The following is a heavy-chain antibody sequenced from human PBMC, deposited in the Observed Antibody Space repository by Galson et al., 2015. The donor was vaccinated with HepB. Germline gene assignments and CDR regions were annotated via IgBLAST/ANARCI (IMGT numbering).Heavy chain of an antibody. CDR1: GGTFSSYA. V-gene: IGHV1-69*13. CDR2: IIPIFGTA. D-gene: IGHD2-2*01. Sequence: SVKVSCKASGGTFSSYAISWVRQAPGQGLEWMGGIIPIFGTANYAQKFQGRVTITADESTSTAYMELSSLRSEDTAVYYCARDERRGEVVPNWFDPWGQGTLVTVSS. J-gene: IGHJ5*02. CDR3: ARDERRGEVVPNWFDP.